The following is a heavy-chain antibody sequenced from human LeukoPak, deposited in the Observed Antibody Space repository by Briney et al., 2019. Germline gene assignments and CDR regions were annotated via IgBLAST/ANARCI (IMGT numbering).Heavy chain of an antibody. V-gene: IGHV3-48*01. Sequence: PGGSLRLSCAASGFTFSSYSMNWVRQAPGKGLEWVSYISSSSSTIYYADSVKGRFTISRDNAKNSLYLQMNSLRAEDTAVYYCAREGGYCRGGSCYSADYWGQGTLVTVSS. J-gene: IGHJ4*02. CDR2: ISSSSSTI. CDR3: AREGGYCRGGSCYSADY. D-gene: IGHD2-15*01. CDR1: GFTFSSYS.